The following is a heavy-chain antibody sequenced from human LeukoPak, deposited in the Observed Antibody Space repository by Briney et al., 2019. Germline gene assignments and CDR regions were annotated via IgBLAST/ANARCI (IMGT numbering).Heavy chain of an antibody. Sequence: ASETLSLTCTVSGGSISSSSYYWGWIRQPPGKGLEWIGSINYSGSTYYNPSLKSRVTISLDTSKNQFSLKLSSVTAADTAVYYCARGDYYYAYGFDYWGQGTLVTVSS. V-gene: IGHV4-39*07. CDR3: ARGDYYYAYGFDY. J-gene: IGHJ4*02. CDR1: GGSISSSSYY. CDR2: INYSGST. D-gene: IGHD3-10*01.